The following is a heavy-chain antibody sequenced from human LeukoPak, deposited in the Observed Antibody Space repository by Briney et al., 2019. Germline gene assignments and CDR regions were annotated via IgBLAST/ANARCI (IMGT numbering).Heavy chain of an antibody. Sequence: ASVKVSCKASGYTFTGDFIHWVRQAPGQGLEWMGWINSDSGGTNYARKFQGRVTMTRDTSISTAYMELSGLRSDDTAVYYCARVVLSTVAGPTRAYNWFDPWGQGTLVTVSS. CDR2: INSDSGGT. J-gene: IGHJ5*02. D-gene: IGHD6-19*01. V-gene: IGHV1-2*02. CDR1: GYTFTGDF. CDR3: ARVVLSTVAGPTRAYNWFDP.